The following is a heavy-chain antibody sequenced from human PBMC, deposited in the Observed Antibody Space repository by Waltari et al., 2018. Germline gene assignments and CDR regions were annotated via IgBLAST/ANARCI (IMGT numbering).Heavy chain of an antibody. V-gene: IGHV1-69-2*01. CDR3: ATSYIDSSGYAGSGY. CDR2: VDPEDGET. Sequence: EVQLVQSGAEVKKPGATVKISCKASGYTFTDYYMHWVQQAPGKGLEWMGRVDPEDGETIYAEKCQGRVTITADTSTDTAYMELSSLRSEDTAVYYCATSYIDSSGYAGSGYWGQGTLVTVSS. D-gene: IGHD3-22*01. J-gene: IGHJ4*02. CDR1: GYTFTDYY.